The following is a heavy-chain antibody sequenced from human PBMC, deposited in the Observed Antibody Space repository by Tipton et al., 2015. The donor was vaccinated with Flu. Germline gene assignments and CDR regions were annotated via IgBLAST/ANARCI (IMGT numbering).Heavy chain of an antibody. CDR2: ISDSGSSI. J-gene: IGHJ5*02. CDR1: GFTFSDYY. D-gene: IGHD3-10*01. V-gene: IGHV3-11*01. CDR3: ARVRFGQCLGAFDP. Sequence: SLRLSCAASGFTFSDYYMSWIRQAPGKGLESVSYISDSGSSIYYADSVKGRFTISRDNAKNSLCLQMNSLRAEDTAVYYCARVRFGQCLGAFDPWVQGTLVSVSS.